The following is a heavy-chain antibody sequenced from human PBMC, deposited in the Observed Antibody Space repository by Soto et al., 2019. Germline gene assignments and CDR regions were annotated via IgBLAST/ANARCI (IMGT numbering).Heavy chain of an antibody. CDR1: GGTFSSYA. CDR3: ASALYDSSGYYNWFDP. D-gene: IGHD3-22*01. Sequence: QVQLVQSGAEVKKPGSSVKVSCKASGGTFSSYAISWVRQAPGQGLEWMGGIIPIFGTANYAQKFQGRVTITADESTSTAYMELSSLRSEVTAVYYCASALYDSSGYYNWFDPWGQGTLVTVSS. CDR2: IIPIFGTA. J-gene: IGHJ5*02. V-gene: IGHV1-69*01.